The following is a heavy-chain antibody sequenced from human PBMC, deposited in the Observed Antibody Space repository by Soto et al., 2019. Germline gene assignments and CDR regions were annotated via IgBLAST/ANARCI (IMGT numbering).Heavy chain of an antibody. CDR2: ISSSGTTT. Sequence: EVQLLESGGVLVPPGGSLRLSCEASGNTFKNYGMSWVRQAPGKGLEWVSAISSSGTTTYYADSVKGRFTISRDDSKYTLFLQMNGLRGEDTAVYYCAKKATHCSGDTCYSEQYYLYMDVWGKGTTVTVSS. D-gene: IGHD2-15*01. CDR3: AKKATHCSGDTCYSEQYYLYMDV. J-gene: IGHJ6*03. V-gene: IGHV3-23*01. CDR1: GNTFKNYG.